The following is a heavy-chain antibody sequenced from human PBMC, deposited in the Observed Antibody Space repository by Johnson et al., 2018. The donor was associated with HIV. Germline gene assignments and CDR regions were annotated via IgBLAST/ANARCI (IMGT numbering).Heavy chain of an antibody. CDR1: GFTFSSYG. CDR3: AFIEYSSLDAFDI. J-gene: IGHJ3*02. CDR2: IRYDGSNK. D-gene: IGHD6-6*01. Sequence: QEQLVESGGGVVQPGGSLRLSCAASGFTFSSYGMHWVRQAPGKGLAWVAFIRYDGSNKYYADSVKGRFTISRDNSKNSLYLQMNSRRAEDTAVYYCAFIEYSSLDAFDIWGQGTMVTVSS. V-gene: IGHV3-30*02.